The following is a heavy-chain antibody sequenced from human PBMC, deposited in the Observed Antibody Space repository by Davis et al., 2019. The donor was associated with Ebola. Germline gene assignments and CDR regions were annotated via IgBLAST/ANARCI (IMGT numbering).Heavy chain of an antibody. CDR3: ARGLDMGDCFDY. D-gene: IGHD2-2*03. V-gene: IGHV1-18*01. J-gene: IGHJ4*02. CDR1: GYTFTSYG. CDR2: ISGYNGNT. Sequence: ASVKVSCKASGYTFTSYGISWVRQAPGQGLEWMGWISGYNGNTNYAQKLQGRVTMTTDTSTSTAYMGLRSLRSDDTAVYYCARGLDMGDCFDYWGQGTLVTVSS.